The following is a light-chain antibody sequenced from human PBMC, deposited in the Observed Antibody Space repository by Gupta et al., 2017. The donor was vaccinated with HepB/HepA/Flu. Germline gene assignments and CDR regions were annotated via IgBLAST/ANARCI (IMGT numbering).Light chain of an antibody. CDR3: QQYYSTLLT. CDR1: QSGLYSSKNKNY. J-gene: IGKJ4*01. Sequence: DIVMTQSPDSLAVSLRERATINCQSSQSGLYSSKNKNYLAWYQQKPGQPPKLLIYWASTWEFGVPDRFSGSGSGTDFTLTISSLQAEDVAVYYCQQYYSTLLTFGGGTKVEIK. CDR2: WAS. V-gene: IGKV4-1*01.